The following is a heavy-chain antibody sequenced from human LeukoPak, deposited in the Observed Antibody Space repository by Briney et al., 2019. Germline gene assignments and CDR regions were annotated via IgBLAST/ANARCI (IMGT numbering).Heavy chain of an antibody. V-gene: IGHV4-59*01. CDR2: IYYSGST. D-gene: IGHD4-17*01. CDR3: ARADSVTTFWYFDL. CDR1: GGSISSYY. J-gene: IGHJ2*01. Sequence: SETLSLTCTVSGGSISSYYWSWIRQPPGKGLEWIGYIYYSGSTNYNPSLKSRVTISVDTSKNQFSLKLSSVTAADTAVYYCARADSVTTFWYFDLWGRGTLGTVSS.